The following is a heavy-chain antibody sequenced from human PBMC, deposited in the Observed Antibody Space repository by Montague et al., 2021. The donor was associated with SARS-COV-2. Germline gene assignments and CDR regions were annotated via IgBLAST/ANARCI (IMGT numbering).Heavy chain of an antibody. Sequence: SETLSLTCTVSGGPVSSSSYYWGWIRQPPGKGLEWIGSIYYTGSTYYNPSLKSRFTISVDTSKNQFSLKLSSVTAADTAVYYCARHITGSGNAFDIWGQGTMVTVSS. CDR1: GGPVSSSSYY. D-gene: IGHD3-10*01. V-gene: IGHV4-39*01. CDR3: ARHITGSGNAFDI. CDR2: IYYTGST. J-gene: IGHJ3*02.